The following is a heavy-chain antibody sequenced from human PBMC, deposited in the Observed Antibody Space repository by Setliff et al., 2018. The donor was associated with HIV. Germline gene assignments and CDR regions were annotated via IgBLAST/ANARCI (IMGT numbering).Heavy chain of an antibody. CDR2: IYTSGST. CDR1: GGSITSGSNY. D-gene: IGHD3-10*01. J-gene: IGHJ6*02. Sequence: PSETLSLTCTVSGGSITSGSNYWSWIRQPAGKGLEWIGHIYTSGSTNYNPSLKSRVTISVDTSKNQISLKLSSVTAADTAVYYCARGTRIYYGSGKLYYYGMDVWGQGTTVTVSS. CDR3: ARGTRIYYGSGKLYYYGMDV. V-gene: IGHV4-61*09.